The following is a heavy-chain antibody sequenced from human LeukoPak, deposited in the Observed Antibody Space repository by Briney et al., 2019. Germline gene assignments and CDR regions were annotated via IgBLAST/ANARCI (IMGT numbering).Heavy chain of an antibody. V-gene: IGHV1-69*05. CDR2: IIPIFGTA. Sequence: SVKVSCKASGGTFSSYAISWVRQAPGQGLEWMGGIIPIFGTANYAQKFQGGVTITTDESTSTAYMELSSLRSEDTAVYYCARTSSGWYKALGRYYFDYWGQGTLVTVSS. D-gene: IGHD6-19*01. J-gene: IGHJ4*02. CDR3: ARTSSGWYKALGRYYFDY. CDR1: GGTFSSYA.